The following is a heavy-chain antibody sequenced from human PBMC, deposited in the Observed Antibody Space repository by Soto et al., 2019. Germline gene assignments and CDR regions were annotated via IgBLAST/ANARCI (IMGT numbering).Heavy chain of an antibody. CDR2: ISYDGSNK. J-gene: IGHJ4*02. CDR1: GFTFSSYG. V-gene: IGHV3-30*03. D-gene: IGHD6-13*01. CDR3: AAQTPYSSRWYYFDY. Sequence: QVQLVESGGGVVQPGRSLRLSCAASGFTFSSYGMHWVRQAPGKGLEWVAVISYDGSNKYYADSVKGRFTISRDNSKNTLYLQMNRLRAEDTAVYYCAAQTPYSSRWYYFDYWGQGTLVTVSS.